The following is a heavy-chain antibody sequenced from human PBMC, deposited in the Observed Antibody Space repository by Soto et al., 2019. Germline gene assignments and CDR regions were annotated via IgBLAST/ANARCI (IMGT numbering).Heavy chain of an antibody. Sequence: PSATLSLTCTVSGGSLSSGYYYWTWIRQSPGKGLEWIGYVYYTGSTYYNPSLKSRLTISVDTSKNQFSLKLSSVSAADTAVYYCARGTTKFDYWGQGTLVNVSS. D-gene: IGHD1-1*01. CDR2: VYYTGST. V-gene: IGHV4-30-4*01. CDR1: GGSLSSGYYY. CDR3: ARGTTKFDY. J-gene: IGHJ4*02.